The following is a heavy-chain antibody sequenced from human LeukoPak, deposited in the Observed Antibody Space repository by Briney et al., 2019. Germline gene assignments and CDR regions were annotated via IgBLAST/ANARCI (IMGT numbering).Heavy chain of an antibody. CDR2: FSASGDTK. CDR3: AREAPFYDSSGYYYPDWLDL. J-gene: IGHJ5*02. V-gene: IGHV3-48*03. D-gene: IGHD3-22*01. Sequence: PGGSLRLSCAASGFTLNSYEMNWVRQAPGKGLEWVLYFSASGDTKYYSESVEGRFSLSRDNAKNSLYLQMNTLRAEDTVVYFCAREAPFYDSSGYYYPDWLDLWGQGTLVTVYS. CDR1: GFTLNSYE.